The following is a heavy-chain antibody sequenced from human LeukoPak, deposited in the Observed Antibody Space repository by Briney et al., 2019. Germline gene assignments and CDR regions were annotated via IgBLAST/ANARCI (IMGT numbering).Heavy chain of an antibody. J-gene: IGHJ4*02. CDR1: GFTFSDHH. CDR3: ARSPLGIAPFDY. V-gene: IGHV3-72*01. CDR2: IRNKANRYTT. Sequence: GGSLRLSCAASGFTFSDHHMDWVRQAPGEGLEWVARIRNKANRYTTGYAASVKGRFTISRDDSENSLYLQMDSLKTEDTAVYYCARSPLGIAPFDYWGQGTLVTVSS. D-gene: IGHD7-27*01.